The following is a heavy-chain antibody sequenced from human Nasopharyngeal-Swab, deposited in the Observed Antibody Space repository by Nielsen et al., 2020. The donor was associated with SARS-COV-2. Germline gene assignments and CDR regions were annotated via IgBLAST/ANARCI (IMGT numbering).Heavy chain of an antibody. V-gene: IGHV4-31*03. CDR2: IYYSGST. D-gene: IGHD6-6*01. CDR1: GGSISSGGYY. J-gene: IGHJ2*01. CDR3: ARVYRSSSPDNWYFEL. Sequence: SETLSLTCTVSGGSISSGGYYWSWIRQHPGKGLEWIGYIYYSGSTYYNPSLKSRVTISVDTSKNQFSLKLSSVTAADTAVYYCARVYRSSSPDNWYFELWGRGTLVTVSS.